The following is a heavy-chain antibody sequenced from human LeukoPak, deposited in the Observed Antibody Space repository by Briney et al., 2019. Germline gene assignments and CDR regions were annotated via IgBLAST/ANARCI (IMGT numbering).Heavy chain of an antibody. D-gene: IGHD3-22*01. CDR1: GYSFTSYW. V-gene: IGHV5-51*01. CDR3: ARHQYYYDTRAYYIDY. J-gene: IGHJ4*02. Sequence: HGESLKISCKGSGYSFTSYWIGWVRQMPGRGLEWMGIIYPGDSDTRYSPSFQGQVTISTDKSISTAYLQWSSLRASDTAMYYCARHQYYYDTRAYYIDYWGQGTLVTVSS. CDR2: IYPGDSDT.